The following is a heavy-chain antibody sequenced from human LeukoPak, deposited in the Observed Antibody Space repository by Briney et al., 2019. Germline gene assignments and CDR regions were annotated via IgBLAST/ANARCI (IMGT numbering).Heavy chain of an antibody. CDR3: AEGSSSSPFDY. CDR2: IKRDGTEK. D-gene: IGHD6-6*01. CDR1: RFTFNTYW. J-gene: IGHJ4*02. Sequence: GGSLRLSCAASRFTFNTYWMSWIRQAPGKGLEWVATIKRDGTEKYYVDPVKGRFTISRDNAKNSLYLQMNNLRAEDTAVYYCAEGSSSSPFDYWGQGTLVTVSS. V-gene: IGHV3-7*03.